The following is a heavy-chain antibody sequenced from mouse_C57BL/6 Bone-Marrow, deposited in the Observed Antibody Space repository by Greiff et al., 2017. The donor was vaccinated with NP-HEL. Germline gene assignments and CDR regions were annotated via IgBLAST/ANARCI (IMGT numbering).Heavy chain of an antibody. CDR2: IRNKANGYTT. CDR3: ARRLWSDY. Sequence: EVHLVESGGGLVQPGGSLSLSCAASGFTFTAYYMSWVRQPPGKALEWLGFIRNKANGYTTEYSASVKGRFTISRDNSQSILYLQMNALRAEDSATYYCARRLWSDYWGQGTTLTVSS. J-gene: IGHJ2*01. CDR1: GFTFTAYY. V-gene: IGHV7-3*01. D-gene: IGHD1-1*02.